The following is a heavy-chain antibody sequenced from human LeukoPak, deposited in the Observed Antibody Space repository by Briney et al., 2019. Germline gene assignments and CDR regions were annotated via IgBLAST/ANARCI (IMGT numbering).Heavy chain of an antibody. CDR2: ISSSSYYI. V-gene: IGHV3-21*04. Sequence: GGSLRLSCSASGFTFSSYAMHWVRQAPGKGLEWVSSISSSSYYIYYADSVKGRFTISRDNAKNSLYLQMNSLRVEDTAFYYCAKDNRRHYTSGPNPDSLHWGQGALVTVSS. D-gene: IGHD6-19*01. J-gene: IGHJ4*02. CDR1: GFTFSSYA. CDR3: AKDNRRHYTSGPNPDSLH.